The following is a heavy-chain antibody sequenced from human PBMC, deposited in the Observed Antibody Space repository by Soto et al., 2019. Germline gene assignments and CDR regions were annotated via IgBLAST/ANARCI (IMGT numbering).Heavy chain of an antibody. V-gene: IGHV3-30-3*01. CDR1: GFTFSSYA. D-gene: IGHD1-1*01. Sequence: GGSLRLSCAASGFTFSSYAMHWVRQAPGKGLEWVAVISYDGSNKYYADSVKGRFTISRDNSKNTLYLQMNSLRAEDTAVYYCARSVLLERRFYYYYYGMDVWGQGTTVTVSS. CDR2: ISYDGSNK. J-gene: IGHJ6*02. CDR3: ARSVLLERRFYYYYYGMDV.